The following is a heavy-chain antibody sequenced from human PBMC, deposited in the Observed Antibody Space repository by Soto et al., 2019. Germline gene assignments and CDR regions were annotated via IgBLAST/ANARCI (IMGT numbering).Heavy chain of an antibody. CDR3: ATGRGSGWHEGI. Sequence: ASVKVSCKVSGYTLTELSMHWVRQAPGKGLEWMGGFDPEDGETIYAQKFQGRVTMTEDTSTDTAYMELSSLRSEDTAVYYCATGRGSGWHEGIWGQGTLVTVSS. CDR1: GYTLTELS. CDR2: FDPEDGET. V-gene: IGHV1-24*01. J-gene: IGHJ4*02. D-gene: IGHD6-19*01.